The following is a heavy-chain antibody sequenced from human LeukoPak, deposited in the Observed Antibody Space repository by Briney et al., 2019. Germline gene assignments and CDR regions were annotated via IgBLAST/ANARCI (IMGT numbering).Heavy chain of an antibody. CDR2: IYYSGST. CDR3: ARLYGDFLFDY. V-gene: IGHV4-39*01. Sequence: SGTLSLTCTVSGGSISSSSYYWGWIRQPPGKGLEWIGSIYYSGSTYYNPSLKSRVTISVDTSKDQFSLKLSSVTAADTAVYYCARLYGDFLFDYWAQGTLVTVSS. CDR1: GGSISSSSYY. D-gene: IGHD4-17*01. J-gene: IGHJ4*02.